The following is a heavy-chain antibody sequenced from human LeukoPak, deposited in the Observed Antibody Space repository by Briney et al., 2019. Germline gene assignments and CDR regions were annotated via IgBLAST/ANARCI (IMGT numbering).Heavy chain of an antibody. CDR2: INHSGST. CDR3: AREPTDDRYFDY. J-gene: IGHJ4*02. V-gene: IGHV4-34*01. CDR1: GGSFSGYY. Sequence: SETLSLTCAVYGGSFSGYYWSWIRQPPGKGLEWIGEINHSGSTNYNPSLKSRVTISVDTSKNQFSLRLRSVTAADTAVYYCAREPTDDRYFDYWGQGTLVTVSS. D-gene: IGHD3-9*01.